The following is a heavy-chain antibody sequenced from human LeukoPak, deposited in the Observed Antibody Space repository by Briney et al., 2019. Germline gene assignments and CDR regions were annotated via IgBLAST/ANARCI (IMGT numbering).Heavy chain of an antibody. V-gene: IGHV3-66*01. J-gene: IGHJ4*02. CDR2: ISSAGTI. D-gene: IGHD6-13*01. CDR3: ARDLEAANTYYFDY. Sequence: GVSLRLSCAASGFTVSSSYMSWVLQAPGKGLEWVSIISSAGTIYYADSVKGRSNISRDNSKNTVYLQVNSLRDEDTAVYYCARDLEAANTYYFDYWGQRTMVTVSS. CDR1: GFTVSSSY.